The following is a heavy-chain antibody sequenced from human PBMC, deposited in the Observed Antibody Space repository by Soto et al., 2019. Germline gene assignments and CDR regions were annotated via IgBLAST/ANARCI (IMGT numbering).Heavy chain of an antibody. CDR1: GFTFSDYY. CDR3: AREGPYGSGSYYPDYYYYYYGMDV. Sequence: GGSLRLSCAASGFTFSDYYMSWIRQAPGKGLEWVSYISSSGSTIYYADSVKGRFTISRDNAKNSLYLQMNSLRAEDTAVYYCAREGPYGSGSYYPDYYYYYYGMDVWAKGPRSPSP. CDR2: ISSSGSTI. D-gene: IGHD3-10*01. J-gene: IGHJ6*02. V-gene: IGHV3-11*01.